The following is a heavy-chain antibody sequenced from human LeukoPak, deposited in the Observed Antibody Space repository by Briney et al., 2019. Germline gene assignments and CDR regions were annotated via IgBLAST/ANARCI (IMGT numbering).Heavy chain of an antibody. Sequence: SETLTLTCAVYGGSFSGYYWSWIRQPPGKGLEWIGEITHNGSTSYNPSLKGRVTISVDTSKNHFSLQLSSVTAADTAVYYCRRVAHSSSWYFFDSWGQGTLVTVSS. CDR3: RRVAHSSSWYFFDS. D-gene: IGHD6-13*01. CDR2: ITHNGST. J-gene: IGHJ4*02. V-gene: IGHV4-34*01. CDR1: GGSFSGYY.